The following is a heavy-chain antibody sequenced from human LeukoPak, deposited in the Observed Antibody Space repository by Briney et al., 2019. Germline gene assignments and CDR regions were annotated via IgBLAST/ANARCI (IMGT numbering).Heavy chain of an antibody. CDR3: ARQRGSPMVDSSRSIDY. V-gene: IGHV4-39*01. CDR2: IYYSGST. J-gene: IGHJ4*02. D-gene: IGHD5-12*01. CDR1: GGSISSSSYY. Sequence: KPSETLSLTCTVSGGSISSSSYYWGWIRQPPGKGLEWIGSIYYSGSTYYNPSLKSRVSISVDTSKNQFSLKLSSVTGADTAVYYCARQRGSPMVDSSRSIDYWGQGTLVTVSS.